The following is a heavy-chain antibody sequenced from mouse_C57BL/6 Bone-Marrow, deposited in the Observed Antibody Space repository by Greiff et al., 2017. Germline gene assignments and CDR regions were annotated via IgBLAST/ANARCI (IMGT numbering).Heavy chain of an antibody. CDR1: GYTFTDYE. J-gene: IGHJ1*03. CDR2: IDPEAGGT. Sequence: QVQLQQSGAELVRPGASVTLSCKASGYTFTDYEMHWLKQTPVNGLEWIGAIDPEAGGTAYNQKFKGKARLTADKSSSTAYMKLRSLTSEDSAVYYCTREGTVPCYCYFDVGGTGPRVTVTS. D-gene: IGHD1-1*01. V-gene: IGHV1-15*01. CDR3: TREGTVPCYCYFDV.